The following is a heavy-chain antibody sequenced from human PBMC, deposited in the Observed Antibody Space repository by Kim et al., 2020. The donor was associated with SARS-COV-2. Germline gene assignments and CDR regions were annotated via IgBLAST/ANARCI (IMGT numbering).Heavy chain of an antibody. CDR3: ARDPTFNAVTHVPAAILDY. D-gene: IGHD2-2*01. J-gene: IGHJ4*02. CDR1: GFTFSDYS. CDR2: ISGGGRYT. V-gene: IGHV3-21*01. Sequence: GGSLRLSCAASGFTFSDYSMNWVRQAPGKGLQWLSYISGGGRYTYYAGSLQGRFTISRDNAKNSLFLQMNSLSAEDTAVYYCARDPTFNAVTHVPAAILDYWGQGALVTVSS.